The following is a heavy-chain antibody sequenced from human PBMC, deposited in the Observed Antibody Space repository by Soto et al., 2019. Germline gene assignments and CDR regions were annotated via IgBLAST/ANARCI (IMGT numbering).Heavy chain of an antibody. CDR2: INPNSGGT. CDR3: ARVDATGTTLFDF. J-gene: IGHJ4*02. V-gene: IGHV1-2*04. Sequence: ASVKVSCKASGYTFTGYYMHWVRQAPGQGLEWMGWINPNSGGTNYAQKFQGWVTMTRDTSISTAYMELSRLRSDDTAVYYCARVDATGTTLFDFWGQGSLVTGSS. D-gene: IGHD1-1*01. CDR1: GYTFTGYY.